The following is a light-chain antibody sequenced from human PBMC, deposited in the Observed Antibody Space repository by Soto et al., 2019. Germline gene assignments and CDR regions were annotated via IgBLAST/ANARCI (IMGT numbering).Light chain of an antibody. CDR2: GNR. CDR3: QAYDYSLTAFV. V-gene: IGLV1-40*01. CDR1: NSNLGAGYD. Sequence: QSALTQPPSVSGAPGQRVTISCTGNNSNLGAGYDVHWYQQLPGAAPKLVIFGNRNRPSGVPERFSGSKSGTSASPAITGLQAEDEADYYCQAYDYSLTAFVFGGGTKVTVL. J-gene: IGLJ3*02.